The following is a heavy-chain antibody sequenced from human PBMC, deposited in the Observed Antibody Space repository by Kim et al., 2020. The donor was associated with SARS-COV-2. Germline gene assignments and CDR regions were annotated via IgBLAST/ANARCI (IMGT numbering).Heavy chain of an antibody. D-gene: IGHD1-26*01. V-gene: IGHV4-34*01. CDR3: ARGTRGPGSYYFDY. Sequence: NPSLKGRVTVSVDTSKNQFSLKLSSVTAADTAVYYCARGTRGPGSYYFDYWGQGTLVTVSS. J-gene: IGHJ4*02.